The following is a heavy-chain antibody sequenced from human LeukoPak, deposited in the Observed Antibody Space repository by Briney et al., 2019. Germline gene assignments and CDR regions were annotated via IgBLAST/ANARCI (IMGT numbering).Heavy chain of an antibody. D-gene: IGHD5-24*01. J-gene: IGHJ6*03. V-gene: IGHV1-8*01. CDR1: GYTFTSYD. CDR2: MNPNSGNT. CDR3: ARVEIIFYSIDV. Sequence: ASVEVSCKASGYTFTSYDINWVRQATGQGLEWMGWMNPNSGNTGYAQKFQGRVTTTRNTSISTAYMELSSLRSEDTAVYYCARVEIIFYSIDVWGKGTTVTVSS.